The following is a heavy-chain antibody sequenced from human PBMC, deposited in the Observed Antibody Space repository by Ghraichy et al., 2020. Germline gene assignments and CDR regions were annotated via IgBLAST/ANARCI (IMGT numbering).Heavy chain of an antibody. Sequence: ASVKVSCKASGYTFTSYAMHWVRQAPGQRLEWMGWINAGNGNTKYSQKFQGRVTITRDTSASTAYMELSSLRSEDTAVYYCARARVLWFGAADAFDIWGQGTMVTVSS. V-gene: IGHV1-3*01. D-gene: IGHD3-10*01. J-gene: IGHJ3*02. CDR3: ARARVLWFGAADAFDI. CDR1: GYTFTSYA. CDR2: INAGNGNT.